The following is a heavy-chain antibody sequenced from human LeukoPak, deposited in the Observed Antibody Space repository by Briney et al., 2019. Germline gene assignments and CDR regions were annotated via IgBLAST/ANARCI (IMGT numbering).Heavy chain of an antibody. CDR1: GGSISSGRYW. CDR2: MYTSGST. Sequence: PSETLSLTCTVSGGSISSGRYWWSWIRQPAGKGLEWIGRMYTSGSTNYNPSLKSRVTISVDTSKNQFSLKLSSVTAADTAVYSCARDMPHYYDSSEDYFYYYYMGVWGKGTTVTVSS. D-gene: IGHD3-22*01. V-gene: IGHV4-61*02. CDR3: ARDMPHYYDSSEDYFYYYYMGV. J-gene: IGHJ6*03.